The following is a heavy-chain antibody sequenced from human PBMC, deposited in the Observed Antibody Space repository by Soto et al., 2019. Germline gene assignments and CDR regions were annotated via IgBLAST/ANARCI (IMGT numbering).Heavy chain of an antibody. CDR3: AKGVVAVAGTAAHFAI. CDR1: GFTFDDYA. J-gene: IGHJ3*02. V-gene: IGHV3-9*01. CDR2: ISWNSGSI. Sequence: PGGSLRLSCAASGFTFDDYAMHWVRQAPGKGLEWVSGISWNSGSIGYADSVKGRFTISRDNAKNSLYLQMNSLRAEDTALYYCAKGVVAVAGTAAHFAIWGQGTMVTVSS. D-gene: IGHD6-19*01.